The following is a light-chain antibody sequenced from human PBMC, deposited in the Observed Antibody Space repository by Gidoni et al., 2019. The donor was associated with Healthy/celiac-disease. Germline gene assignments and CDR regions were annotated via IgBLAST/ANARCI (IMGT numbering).Light chain of an antibody. Sequence: EIVLTQSPATLSLSPGERATLSCRASQSVSSYLAWYQQKPGQAPRLLIYDASNRATGIPARFGGSGSGTDFTLTISSLEPEDFAVYYCQQRSNSFTFXPXTKVDIK. CDR3: QQRSNSFT. J-gene: IGKJ3*01. V-gene: IGKV3-11*01. CDR1: QSVSSY. CDR2: DAS.